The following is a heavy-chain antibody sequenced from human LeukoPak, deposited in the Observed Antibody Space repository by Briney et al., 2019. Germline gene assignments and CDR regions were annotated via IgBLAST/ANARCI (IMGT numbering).Heavy chain of an antibody. D-gene: IGHD3-10*01. CDR2: IYYSGST. V-gene: IGHV4-59*01. CDR3: ARDKRVRFYYYGMDV. Sequence: KPSEALSLTCTVSGGSISSYYWSWIRQPPGKGLEWIGYIYYSGSTNYNPSLKSRVTISVDTSKNQFSLKLSSVTAADTAVYYCARDKRVRFYYYGMDVWGQGTTVTVSS. J-gene: IGHJ6*02. CDR1: GGSISSYY.